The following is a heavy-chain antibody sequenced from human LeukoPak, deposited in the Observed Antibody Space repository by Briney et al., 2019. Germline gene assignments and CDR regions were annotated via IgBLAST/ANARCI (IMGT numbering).Heavy chain of an antibody. Sequence: GGSLRLSCAASGFTFSDYYMSWIRQAPGKGLEWVSYISTSSTYTNYADSAKGRFTISRDNAKNSLYLQMNSLRAEDTAVYYCARGLTITSPLDYWGQGTLVTVSS. V-gene: IGHV3-11*06. J-gene: IGHJ4*02. CDR2: ISTSSTYT. CDR1: GFTFSDYY. CDR3: ARGLTITSPLDY. D-gene: IGHD3-16*01.